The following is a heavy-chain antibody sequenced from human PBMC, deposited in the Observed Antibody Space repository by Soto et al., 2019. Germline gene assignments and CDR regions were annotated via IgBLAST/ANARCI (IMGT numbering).Heavy chain of an antibody. CDR3: STYDHNWGSDRYRWAY. CDR2: IKSKTDGGTT. Sequence: GRSKRLCWTAAESACSNAWVSWVRQAPGKGLEWVGRIKSKTDGGTTDYAAPVEGRFTISRDDSKNTLYLHMSSLKTDDTATYYCSTYDHNWGSDRYRWAYWGQGTLVTVPS. V-gene: IGHV3-15*01. CDR1: ESACSNAW. D-gene: IGHD3-16*02. J-gene: IGHJ4*02.